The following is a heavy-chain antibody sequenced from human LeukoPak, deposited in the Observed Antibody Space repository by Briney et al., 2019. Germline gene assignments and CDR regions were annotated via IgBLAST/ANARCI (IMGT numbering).Heavy chain of an antibody. CDR2: VYPKSGGT. Sequence: ASVKVSSEAPRYTLTEYYMHWVRHTPGRGGEWVGWVYPKSGGTEYAQKFQGRVTVTRDTATSTAYMELSGLSADDPAMYYCARDPDLGDIGFDYWGQGTLVTVSS. D-gene: IGHD5-12*01. V-gene: IGHV1-2*02. CDR1: RYTLTEYY. CDR3: ARDPDLGDIGFDY. J-gene: IGHJ4*02.